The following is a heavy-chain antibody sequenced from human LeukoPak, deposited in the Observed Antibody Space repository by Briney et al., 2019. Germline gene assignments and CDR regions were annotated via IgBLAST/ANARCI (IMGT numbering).Heavy chain of an antibody. CDR1: GYTLTELS. V-gene: IGHV1-24*01. Sequence: ASVKVSCKVSGYTLTELSMHWVRQAPGKGLEWMGGFDPEDGETIYAQKFQGRVTMTEDTSTDTAYMELSSLRSEDTAVYYCATDTITMVRGVFSMDVWGKGTTVTVSS. CDR3: ATDTITMVRGVFSMDV. D-gene: IGHD3-10*01. J-gene: IGHJ6*04. CDR2: FDPEDGET.